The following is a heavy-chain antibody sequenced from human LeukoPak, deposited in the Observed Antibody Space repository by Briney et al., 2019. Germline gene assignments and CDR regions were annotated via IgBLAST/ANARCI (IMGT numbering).Heavy chain of an antibody. CDR3: ARGPYSSSWYTYYYYYMDV. CDR1: GFTFSSYS. Sequence: GESLRLSCAASGFTFSSYSMNWVRQAPGKGLEWVSYISSSSSTIYYADSVKGRFTISRDNAKNSLYLQMNSLRDEDTAVYYCARGPYSSSWYTYYYYYMDVWGKGTTATVSS. CDR2: ISSSSSTI. D-gene: IGHD6-13*01. V-gene: IGHV3-48*02. J-gene: IGHJ6*03.